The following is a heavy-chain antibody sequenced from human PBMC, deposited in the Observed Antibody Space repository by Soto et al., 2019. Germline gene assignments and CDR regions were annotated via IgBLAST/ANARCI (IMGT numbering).Heavy chain of an antibody. D-gene: IGHD4-17*01. CDR1: GGSFSGYY. J-gene: IGHJ6*02. V-gene: IGHV4-34*01. Sequence: SETLSLTCAVYGGSFSGYYWSWIRQPPGKGLEWIGEINHSGSTNYNPSLKSRVTISVDTSKNQFSLKLSSVTAADTAVYYYARVGSYGDYEYYYYYGMDVWGQGTTVTVSS. CDR2: INHSGST. CDR3: ARVGSYGDYEYYYYYGMDV.